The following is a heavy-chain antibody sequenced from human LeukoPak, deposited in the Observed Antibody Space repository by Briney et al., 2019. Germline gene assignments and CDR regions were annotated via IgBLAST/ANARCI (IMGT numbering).Heavy chain of an antibody. CDR1: GFNFANHA. V-gene: IGHV3-23*01. Sequence: GGSLRLSCAASGFNFANHAMSWVRQTPGKGLEWVSAISGGGDITYYADSVKGRFTISRDNSKDTLYLQMHSLRPGDTAVYYCVREDTPATANYWGQGTLVTISS. CDR2: ISGGGDIT. D-gene: IGHD2-21*02. CDR3: VREDTPATANY. J-gene: IGHJ4*02.